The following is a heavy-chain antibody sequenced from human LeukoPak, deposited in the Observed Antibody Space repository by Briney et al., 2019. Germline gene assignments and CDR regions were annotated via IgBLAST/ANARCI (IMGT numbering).Heavy chain of an antibody. Sequence: SQTLSLTCTVSGASINNGDNYWSWIRQPPGKGLEWIAYIYYTGTTNYNPSLKSRVTISLDTSKNQFSLKLTSVTAADTAVYYGARSYSGTGYYYYGMDVWGQGTTVTVSS. D-gene: IGHD1-26*01. CDR1: GASINNGDNY. CDR3: ARSYSGTGYYYYGMDV. CDR2: IYYTGTT. J-gene: IGHJ6*02. V-gene: IGHV4-61*08.